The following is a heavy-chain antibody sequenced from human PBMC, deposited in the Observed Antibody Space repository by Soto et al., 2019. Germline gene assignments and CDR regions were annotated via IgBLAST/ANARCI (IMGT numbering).Heavy chain of an antibody. J-gene: IGHJ4*02. CDR2: IYWDDDK. D-gene: IGHD3-3*01. Sequence: QITLNESGPPVVKPTETLTLTYTFSGFSLTTSGVGVGWVRQSPGKAPEWLAFIYWDDDKRYSTSLKSRLTITKDTSKNQVVLTMANVDPADTATYYCAHRVLRAVFGLVTTTAIYFDFWGQGTPVVVSS. CDR3: AHRVLRAVFGLVTTTAIYFDF. V-gene: IGHV2-5*02. CDR1: GFSLTTSGVG.